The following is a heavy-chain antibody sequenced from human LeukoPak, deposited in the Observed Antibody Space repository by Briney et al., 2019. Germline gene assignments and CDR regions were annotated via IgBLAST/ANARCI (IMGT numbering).Heavy chain of an antibody. CDR1: GYTFTSYD. Sequence: ASVKVSCKASGYTFTSYDITWVRQAPGQGLEWMGWISVYTGNTNYAQKFQGRVTITADESTRTAYMELSSLRSEDTAVFYCARGWLAETTVVTPYNYWGRGTLVSVSS. J-gene: IGHJ4*02. CDR2: ISVYTGNT. D-gene: IGHD4-23*01. CDR3: ARGWLAETTVVTPYNY. V-gene: IGHV1-18*01.